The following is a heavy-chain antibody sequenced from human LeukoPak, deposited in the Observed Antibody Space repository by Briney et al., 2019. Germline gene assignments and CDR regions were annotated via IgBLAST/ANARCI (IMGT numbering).Heavy chain of an antibody. V-gene: IGHV3-9*01. D-gene: IGHD3-16*01. CDR3: AKDKGAFDY. J-gene: IGHJ4*02. CDR1: GFTFDDYA. CDR2: ISWNSGSI. Sequence: GGSLRLSCAASGFTFDDYAMHWVRQAPGKGLEWVSGISWNSGSIGYADSVKGRFTISRDNAKNSLYLQMNSLRAEDTALYYCAKDKGAFDYWGQGTLVTVSS.